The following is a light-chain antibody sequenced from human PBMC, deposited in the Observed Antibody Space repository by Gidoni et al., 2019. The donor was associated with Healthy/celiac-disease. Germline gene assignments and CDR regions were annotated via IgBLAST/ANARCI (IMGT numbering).Light chain of an antibody. CDR3: MQALQTPT. J-gene: IGKJ1*01. CDR2: LGS. CDR1: QSLLHSNGYNY. Sequence: DLVMTQSRLSLPVTPGEPATIPCRSSQSLLHSNGYNYLDWYLQKPGQSPQLLIYLGSNRAAGVPDRFSGSGSGTDFTLKISRVEAEDVGVYYCMQALQTPTFGQGTKVEIK. V-gene: IGKV2-28*01.